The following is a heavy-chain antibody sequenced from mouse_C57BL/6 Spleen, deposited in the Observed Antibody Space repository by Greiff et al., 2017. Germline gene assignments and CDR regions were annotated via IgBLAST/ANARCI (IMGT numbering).Heavy chain of an antibody. CDR2: IYPGSGST. J-gene: IGHJ2*01. Sequence: QVQLKQPGAELVKPGASVKMSCKASGYTFTGYWITWVKQSPGQGLEWIGDIYPGSGSTTYNEKFKGKATLTVDTSSSTAVLQLSILTSEDSAVSYCARASRTTVVATSGYLDYWGQGTTLTVSS. CDR3: ARASRTTVVATSGYLDY. V-gene: IGHV1-55*01. CDR1: GYTFTGYW. D-gene: IGHD1-1*01.